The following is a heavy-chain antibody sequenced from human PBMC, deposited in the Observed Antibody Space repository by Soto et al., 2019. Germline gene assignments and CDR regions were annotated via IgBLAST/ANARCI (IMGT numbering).Heavy chain of an antibody. CDR3: GRHAIFTKGVCYTNYYYYRDV. J-gene: IGHJ6*03. V-gene: IGHV5-51*01. D-gene: IGHD2-8*01. CDR1: GYSFTSYW. CDR2: IYPGDSDT. Sequence: GESLKISCKGSGYSFTSYWIGWVRQMPGKGLGWMGIIYPGDSDTRYSPSFQGQVTISADKSISTAYLQWSSLKASDTAMYYCGRHAIFTKGVCYTNYYYYRDVGGKGTTVTVSS.